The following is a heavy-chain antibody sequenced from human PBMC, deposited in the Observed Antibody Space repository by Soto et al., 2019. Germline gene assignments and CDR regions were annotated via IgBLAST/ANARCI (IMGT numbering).Heavy chain of an antibody. CDR2: MNPNSGNT. CDR1: GYTFTSYD. J-gene: IGHJ4*02. Sequence: GASVKVSCKASGYTFTSYDINWVRQATGQGFEWMGWMNPNSGNTGYAQKFQGRVTMTRNTSISTAYMELSSLRSEDTAVYYCARDYRRLGELSLSRPSYWGQGTLVTVSS. CDR3: ARDYRRLGELSLSRPSY. V-gene: IGHV1-8*01. D-gene: IGHD3-16*02.